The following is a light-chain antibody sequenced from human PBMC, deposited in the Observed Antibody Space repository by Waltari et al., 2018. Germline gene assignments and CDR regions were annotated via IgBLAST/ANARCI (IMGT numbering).Light chain of an antibody. V-gene: IGKV1-5*03. Sequence: DIQMTQSPSTLSASVGDRVSITCRASQIISTWLAWYQQKPGRAPKVLIYKASTLNSGVPSRFSGSGSGTDFTLTISSLQPDDLAAYYCQQYNIFPWTFGQGTKVESK. CDR1: QIISTW. CDR2: KAS. CDR3: QQYNIFPWT. J-gene: IGKJ1*01.